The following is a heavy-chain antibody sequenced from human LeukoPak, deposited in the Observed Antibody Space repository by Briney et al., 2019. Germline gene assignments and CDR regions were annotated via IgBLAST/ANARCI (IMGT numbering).Heavy chain of an antibody. CDR1: GFTFSTYA. J-gene: IGHJ4*02. CDR2: ISGSGGST. V-gene: IGHV3-23*01. CDR3: AKRSGSSWYGDFDY. D-gene: IGHD6-13*01. Sequence: PGGSLRLSCAASGFTFSTYAMTWVRQAPGKGLEWVSTISGSGGSTYYADSVKGRFTISRDNSKSTLYLQLNSLRAEDTAIYYCAKRSGSSWYGDFDYWGQGTLVTVSS.